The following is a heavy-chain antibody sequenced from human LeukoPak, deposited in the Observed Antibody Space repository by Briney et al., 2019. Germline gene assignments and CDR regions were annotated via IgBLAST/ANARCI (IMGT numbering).Heavy chain of an antibody. J-gene: IGHJ6*03. Sequence: ASVKVSCKASGYTFTGYYMHWVRQAPGQGLEWMGWINPNSGGANYAQKFQGRVTMTRDTSISTAYMELSRLRSDDTAVYYCARGGQLARTPYYYYMDVWGKGTTVTVSS. CDR1: GYTFTGYY. CDR3: ARGGQLARTPYYYYMDV. D-gene: IGHD6-6*01. V-gene: IGHV1-2*02. CDR2: INPNSGGA.